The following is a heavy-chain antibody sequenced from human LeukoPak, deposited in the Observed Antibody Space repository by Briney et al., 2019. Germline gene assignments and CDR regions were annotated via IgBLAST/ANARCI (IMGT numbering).Heavy chain of an antibody. D-gene: IGHD6-19*01. CDR2: IRYDGSNK. CDR1: GFTLSSYG. V-gene: IGHV3-30*02. J-gene: IGHJ4*02. CDR3: AKDHDSSGWYYFDY. Sequence: PGGSLRLSCAASGFTLSSYGMHWVRQAPGKGLEWVAFIRYDGSNKYYADSVKGRFTISRDNSKNTLYLQMNSLRAEDTAVYYCAKDHDSSGWYYFDYWGQGTLVTVSS.